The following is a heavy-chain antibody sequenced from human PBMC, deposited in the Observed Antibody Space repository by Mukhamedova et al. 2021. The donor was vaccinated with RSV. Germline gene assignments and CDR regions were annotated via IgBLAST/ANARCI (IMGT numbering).Heavy chain of an antibody. CDR3: ARSKFGAAVAGTLNDY. CDR2: ISSSSSPI. J-gene: IGHJ4*02. Sequence: SMNWVRQAPGKGPEWVSSISSSSSPIYYADSVKGRFTISRDNAKNSLYLQMNSLRAEDTAVYYCARSKFGAAVAGTLNDYWGQGT. V-gene: IGHV3-21*01. D-gene: IGHD6-19*01. CDR1: S.